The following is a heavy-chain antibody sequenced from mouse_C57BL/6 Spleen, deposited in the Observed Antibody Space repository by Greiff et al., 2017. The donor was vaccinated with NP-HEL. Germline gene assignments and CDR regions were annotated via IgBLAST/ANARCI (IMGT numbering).Heavy chain of an antibody. Sequence: QVQLQQSGAELVRPGASVKLSCKASGYTFTDYYINWVKQRPGQGLEWIARIYPGSGNTYYNEKFKGKTTMTADKSTSTAYMQLRSLTAEDSAVYFCARADGCYFGFAYWGQGTLVTVSA. CDR3: ARADGCYFGFAY. V-gene: IGHV1-76*01. CDR2: IYPGSGNT. CDR1: GYTFTDYY. J-gene: IGHJ3*01. D-gene: IGHD2-3*01.